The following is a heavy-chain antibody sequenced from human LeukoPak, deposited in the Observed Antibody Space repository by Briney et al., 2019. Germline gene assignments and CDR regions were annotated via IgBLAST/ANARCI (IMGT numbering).Heavy chain of an antibody. V-gene: IGHV1-2*02. Sequence: ASVKVSCKASGYTFTGYYMHWVRQAPGQGLEWMGWINPNSGGTNYAQKFQGRVTMTRDTSISTAYMELSRLRSDDTDVYYCANFVVIPAAMYRVAYWGQGTLVTVSS. J-gene: IGHJ4*02. CDR2: INPNSGGT. CDR3: ANFVVIPAAMYRVAY. D-gene: IGHD2-2*01. CDR1: GYTFTGYY.